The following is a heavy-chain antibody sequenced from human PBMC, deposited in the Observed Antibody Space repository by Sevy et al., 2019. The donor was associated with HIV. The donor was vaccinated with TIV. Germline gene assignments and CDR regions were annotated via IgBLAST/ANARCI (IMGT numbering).Heavy chain of an antibody. J-gene: IGHJ6*02. V-gene: IGHV3-23*01. Sequence: GGSLRLSCAASGFTFSSYAMSWVRQAPGKGLEWVSAISGSGGSTYYADSVKGRFTISRDNSKNTLYLQMNSLRAEDTAVYYCAKDRFGRLRYFDWSNMGGGMDVWGQGTTVTVSS. D-gene: IGHD3-9*01. CDR1: GFTFSSYA. CDR2: ISGSGGST. CDR3: AKDRFGRLRYFDWSNMGGGMDV.